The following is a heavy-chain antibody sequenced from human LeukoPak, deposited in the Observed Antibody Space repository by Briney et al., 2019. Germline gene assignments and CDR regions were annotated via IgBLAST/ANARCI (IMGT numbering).Heavy chain of an antibody. Sequence: PGGSLRLSCAASGFTFTNAWMSWVRQAPGKGLEWVGRIKSKGDGETTDYTAPVKGRFTMSRDDSKAPLYLQMNYVIVEDTAVYFCATDLGLTMIRGVLVSWGQGALVSVSP. CDR3: ATDLGLTMIRGVLVS. CDR1: GFTFTNAW. V-gene: IGHV3-15*01. D-gene: IGHD3-10*01. CDR2: IKSKGDGETT. J-gene: IGHJ4*02.